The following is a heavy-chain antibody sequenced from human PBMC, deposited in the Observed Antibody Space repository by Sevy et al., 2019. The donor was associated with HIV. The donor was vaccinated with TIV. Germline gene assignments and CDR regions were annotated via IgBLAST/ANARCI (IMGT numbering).Heavy chain of an antibody. V-gene: IGHV3-48*04. J-gene: IGHJ4*01. D-gene: IGHD4-17*01. Sequence: GGSLRLSCVASGFDFRTYPMNWVRQAPGKGLEWISNIRAENSGTNYADSVKGRFTVSRDNAQNSLYLQMNSLRVEDSAVYYWVGDYAVAFDHWGHGVLVTVSS. CDR1: GFDFRTYP. CDR3: VGDYAVAFDH. CDR2: IRAENSGT.